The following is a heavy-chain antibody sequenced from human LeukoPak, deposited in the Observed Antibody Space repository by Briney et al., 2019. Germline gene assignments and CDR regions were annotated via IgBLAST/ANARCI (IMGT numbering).Heavy chain of an antibody. CDR1: EFTFTNYA. J-gene: IGHJ4*02. CDR3: AKDLLGYQLPSTFAY. CDR2: FSAGGDST. Sequence: PGGSLRLSCAASEFTFTNYAMSWVRQAPGKGLEWVATFSAGGDSTSYADTVKGRFTISRHISKNTLYLQMNSLRAEDTAVYYCAKDLLGYQLPSTFAYWGQGTLVTVSS. D-gene: IGHD2-2*01. V-gene: IGHV3-23*01.